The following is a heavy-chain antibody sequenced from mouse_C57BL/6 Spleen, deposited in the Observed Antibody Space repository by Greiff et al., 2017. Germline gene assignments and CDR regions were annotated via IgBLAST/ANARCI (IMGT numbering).Heavy chain of an antibody. CDR3: ARDYSNFFLFAY. J-gene: IGHJ3*01. D-gene: IGHD2-5*01. CDR2: ISYDGSN. CDR1: GYSITSGYY. V-gene: IGHV3-6*01. Sequence: DVQLQESGPGLVKPSQSLSLTCSVTGYSITSGYYWNWIRQFPGNKLEWMGYISYDGSNNYNPSLKNRISITRDTSKNQFFLKLNSVTTEDTATYYCARDYSNFFLFAYWGQGTLVTVSA.